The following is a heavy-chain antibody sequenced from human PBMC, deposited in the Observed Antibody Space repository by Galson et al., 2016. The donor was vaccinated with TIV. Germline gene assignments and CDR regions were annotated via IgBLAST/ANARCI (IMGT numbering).Heavy chain of an antibody. Sequence: SLRLSCAASGFAFSFYTMTWVCQAPGKGLEWVSSISLSGAYTFYADSVKGRFSISRDKSKSTLYLILNSLRVEDTAMYYCAKPGKSGDYSWDAFDVWGQGTMVTVSS. CDR1: GFAFSFYT. CDR3: AKPGKSGDYSWDAFDV. J-gene: IGHJ3*01. D-gene: IGHD2-21*02. V-gene: IGHV3-23*01. CDR2: ISLSGAYT.